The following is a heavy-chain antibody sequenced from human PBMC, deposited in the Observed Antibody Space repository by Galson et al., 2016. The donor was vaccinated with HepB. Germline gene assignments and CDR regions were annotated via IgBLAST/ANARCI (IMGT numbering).Heavy chain of an antibody. CDR3: ARGHLGAYDFWSGMSGVWLDP. CDR2: ISHRGAT. Sequence: SETLSLTCAVYGGSFGDYHWSWIRQPPGKGLEWIGQISHRGATNFSPSLKSRVAMSLDTSKNQFSLKLTSVTAADTATYYCARGHLGAYDFWSGMSGVWLDPWGQGTLVTVSS. D-gene: IGHD3-3*01. J-gene: IGHJ5*02. CDR1: GGSFGDYH. V-gene: IGHV4-34*01.